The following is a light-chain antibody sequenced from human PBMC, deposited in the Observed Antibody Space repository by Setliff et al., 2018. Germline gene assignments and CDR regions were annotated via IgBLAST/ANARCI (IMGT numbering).Light chain of an antibody. CDR3: SSYTSSSTRV. J-gene: IGLJ1*01. V-gene: IGLV2-14*01. Sequence: QSALTQPASVSGSPGQSITISCTGTSSDVGYYNYFSWYQQHPGKAPKLMIYEVSNRPSGVSNRFSGSKSGNTASLTISGLQAEDEADYYCSSYTSSSTRVFGTGTKGTVL. CDR2: EVS. CDR1: SSDVGYYNY.